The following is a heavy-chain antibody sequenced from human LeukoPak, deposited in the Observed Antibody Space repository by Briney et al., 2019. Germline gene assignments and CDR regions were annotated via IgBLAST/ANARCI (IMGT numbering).Heavy chain of an antibody. CDR3: ARAPIVGAVV. CDR2: ISSSSSTI. CDR1: GFPFSSYS. J-gene: IGHJ4*02. D-gene: IGHD1-26*01. V-gene: IGHV3-48*01. Sequence: GGALRLSCAASGFPFSSYSMNWVRRAPGKGLVWVSYISSSSSTIYYADSVKGRFTISRDNAKNSLYLQMNSLRAEDTAVYYCARAPIVGAVVWGQGTLVTASS.